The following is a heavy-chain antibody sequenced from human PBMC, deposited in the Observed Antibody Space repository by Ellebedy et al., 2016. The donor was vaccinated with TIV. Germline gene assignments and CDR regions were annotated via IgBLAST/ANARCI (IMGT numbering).Heavy chain of an antibody. CDR3: ARLRQSRDRSHWYFDL. CDR2: IYNSETT. Sequence: SETLSLXCTVSGGPIRGYWWNWVRQPPGKGLEWIGEIYNSETTNYNPSLKSRVTMSIDRSKNQFSLRVTSVTAADTAVYYCARLRQSRDRSHWYFDLWGRGTLVTVSS. D-gene: IGHD1-14*01. V-gene: IGHV4-4*02. J-gene: IGHJ2*01. CDR1: GGPIRGYW.